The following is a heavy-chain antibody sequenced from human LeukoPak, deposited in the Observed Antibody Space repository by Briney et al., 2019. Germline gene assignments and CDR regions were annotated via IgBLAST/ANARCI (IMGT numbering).Heavy chain of an antibody. CDR3: ARVGEGELGNWLDP. J-gene: IGHJ5*02. Sequence: PGGSLRLSCAASGFTFSTYSMNWVRQAPGKGLEWVSFISSSSSYIYYADSVQGRFTISRDNAKNSLYLQMNSLRAEDTAMYYCARVGEGELGNWLDPWGQGTLVTVSS. CDR1: GFTFSTYS. D-gene: IGHD3-10*01. CDR2: ISSSSSYI. V-gene: IGHV3-21*04.